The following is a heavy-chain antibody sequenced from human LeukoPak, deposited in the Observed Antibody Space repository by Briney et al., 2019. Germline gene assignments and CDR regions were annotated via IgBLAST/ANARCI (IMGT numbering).Heavy chain of an antibody. CDR3: AKDASNGDYAH. Sequence: GSLRLSCAASGFTFSTYAMTWVRQAAGKGLEWVSGISGSGTNPFYADSVRGRFTISRDNSKNTLYLQMDSLRAEDTAVYFCAKDASNGDYAHWGQGTLVTVSS. J-gene: IGHJ4*02. CDR2: ISGSGTNP. V-gene: IGHV3-23*01. D-gene: IGHD4-17*01. CDR1: GFTFSTYA.